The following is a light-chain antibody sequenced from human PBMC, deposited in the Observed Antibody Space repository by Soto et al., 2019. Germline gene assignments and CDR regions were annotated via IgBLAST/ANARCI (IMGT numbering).Light chain of an antibody. J-gene: IGKJ3*01. Sequence: DIELTQSPSFLSVSVGERVTITCRASQSITNHFAWYQQKPAQAPSLLIYDASTLQTGVPSRFSGSESGTEFTLTISSLQPDDFAAYYCQQCYSYPFTFGPGTKVEVK. V-gene: IGKV1-9*01. CDR2: DAS. CDR3: QQCYSYPFT. CDR1: QSITNH.